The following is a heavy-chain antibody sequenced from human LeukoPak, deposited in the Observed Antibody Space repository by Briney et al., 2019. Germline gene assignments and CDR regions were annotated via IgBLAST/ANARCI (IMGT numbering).Heavy chain of an antibody. D-gene: IGHD4-11*01. V-gene: IGHV3-7*01. Sequence: GGSLRLSCAASGFTFTNFWMIWVRQAPGKGLQWVANINEDGSVKYYVGFVEGRFTISRDNAKNSVYLQMNSLRGEDTGVYYCASSNYSSSSSWGQGTLVTVSS. CDR2: INEDGSVK. CDR3: ASSNYSSSSS. CDR1: GFTFTNFW. J-gene: IGHJ5*02.